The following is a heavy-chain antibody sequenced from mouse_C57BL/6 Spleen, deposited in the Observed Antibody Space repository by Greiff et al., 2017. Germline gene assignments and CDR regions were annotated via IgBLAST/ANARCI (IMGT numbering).Heavy chain of an antibody. Sequence: QVQLQQPGAELVQPGASVKMSCKASGYTFTSYWITWVKQRPGQGLEWIGDIYPGSGSTNYNEKFKSKATLTVDTSSSTAYMQLSSLTSEDTAVYYCARCGRVYEGYYFDYWGQGTTLTVSS. D-gene: IGHD1-1*01. CDR3: ARCGRVYEGYYFDY. J-gene: IGHJ2*01. V-gene: IGHV1-55*01. CDR1: GYTFTSYW. CDR2: IYPGSGST.